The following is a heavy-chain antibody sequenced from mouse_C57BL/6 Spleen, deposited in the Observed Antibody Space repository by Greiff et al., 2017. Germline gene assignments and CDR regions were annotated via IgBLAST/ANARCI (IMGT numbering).Heavy chain of an antibody. J-gene: IGHJ3*01. CDR1: GYTFTSYW. V-gene: IGHV1-74*01. D-gene: IGHD2-10*02. Sequence: VQLLQPGAELVKPGASVKVSCTASGYTFTSYWMHWVHQTPGQGLEWIGRIHRSDSDINYNQTFKGKATLTVAKSYNTAYMQHSSMTSEDSAVYYSAIPSKFTAAMAYWGQGTLVTVSA. CDR3: AIPSKFTAAMAY. CDR2: IHRSDSDI.